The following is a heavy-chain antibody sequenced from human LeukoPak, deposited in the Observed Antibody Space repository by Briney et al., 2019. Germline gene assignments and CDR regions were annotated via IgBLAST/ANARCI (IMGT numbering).Heavy chain of an antibody. D-gene: IGHD3-10*02. J-gene: IGHJ6*04. CDR2: ISSSGSTI. CDR1: GFTFSSYG. CDR3: AELGITMIGGV. V-gene: IGHV3-48*04. Sequence: GGSLRLSCAASGFTFSSYGMHWVRQAPGKGLEWVSYISSSGSTIYYADSVKGRFTISRDNAKNSLYLQMNSLGAEDTAVYYCAELGITMIGGVWGKGTTVTISS.